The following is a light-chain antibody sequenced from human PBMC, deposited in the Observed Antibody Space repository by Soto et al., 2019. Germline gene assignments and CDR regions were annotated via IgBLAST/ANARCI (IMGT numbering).Light chain of an antibody. V-gene: IGKV1-39*01. J-gene: IGKJ1*01. Sequence: DIQMTQSPSSLSASVGDRVTITCRASQSISSYLNWYQLKPRKAPKLLIYAASSLQGGVPSRFSGSGSGTDFTLTISSLQPEDCATYYCQQSYSTPRTFGQGTKVEIK. CDR3: QQSYSTPRT. CDR2: AAS. CDR1: QSISSY.